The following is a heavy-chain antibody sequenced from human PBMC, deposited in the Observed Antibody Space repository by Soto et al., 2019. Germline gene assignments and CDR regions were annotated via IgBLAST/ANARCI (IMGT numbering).Heavy chain of an antibody. Sequence: PSQTLSLTCAISGDSVSSNTASWNWIRQSPSTGLEWLGRTYFRSKWYNDYAVSVKSRIIINPDTSNNQFSLQLNSVTPEDTAVYFCAKGDNLGPKTGYAFDPWGQGIMVTVSS. V-gene: IGHV6-1*01. CDR1: GDSVSSNTAS. CDR3: AKGDNLGPKTGYAFDP. CDR2: TYFRSKWYN. D-gene: IGHD5-12*01. J-gene: IGHJ5*02.